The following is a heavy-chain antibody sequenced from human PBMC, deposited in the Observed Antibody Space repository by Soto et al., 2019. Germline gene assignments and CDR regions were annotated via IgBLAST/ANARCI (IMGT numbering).Heavy chain of an antibody. CDR1: GFTFSSYS. J-gene: IGHJ6*02. CDR3: AREGTYYDILTGLDYYYYYRMDV. D-gene: IGHD3-9*01. V-gene: IGHV3-21*01. CDR2: ISSSSSYI. Sequence: EVQLVESGGGLVKPGGSLRLSCEASGFTFSSYSMNWVRQAPGKGLEWVSSISSSSSYIYYADSVKGRFTISRDNAKNSLYLQMNSLRAEDTAVYYCAREGTYYDILTGLDYYYYYRMDVWGQGTTVTVSS.